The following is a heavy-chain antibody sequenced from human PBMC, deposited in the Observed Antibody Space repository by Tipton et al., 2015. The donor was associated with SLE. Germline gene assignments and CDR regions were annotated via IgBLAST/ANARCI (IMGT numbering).Heavy chain of an antibody. Sequence: TLSLTCTVSGGSISTYFWSWIRQPPGKGLEWIGYIYYSGTTRYNPSLKSRVTISLDTSENQFSLRLTSVTAADTAVYYCARNPDYYVSGSHFDSWGQGTLVTVSS. CDR1: GGSISTYF. J-gene: IGHJ4*02. V-gene: IGHV4-59*01. D-gene: IGHD3-10*01. CDR2: IYYSGTT. CDR3: ARNPDYYVSGSHFDS.